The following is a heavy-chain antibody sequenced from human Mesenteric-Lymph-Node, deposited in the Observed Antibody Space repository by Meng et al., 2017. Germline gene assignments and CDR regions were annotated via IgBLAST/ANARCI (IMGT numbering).Heavy chain of an antibody. J-gene: IGHJ4*02. V-gene: IGHV4-4*02. CDR1: GASISSGNW. D-gene: IGHD2-2*01. CDR2: IYHSGST. CDR3: ARGGGCSSSSCDLDY. Sequence: VEVQAPGPGLGKPSDTLSLTCVVSGASISSGNWWNWVRQPPGKGLEWIGDIYHSGSTNYNPSLKNRVTISVDKSKNQFSLKLSSVTAADTAMYYCARGGGCSSSSCDLDYWGQGVLVTVSS.